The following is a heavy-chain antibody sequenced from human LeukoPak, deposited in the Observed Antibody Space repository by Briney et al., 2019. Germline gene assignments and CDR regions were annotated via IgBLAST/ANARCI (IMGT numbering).Heavy chain of an antibody. CDR2: INPGGDNT. J-gene: IGHJ5*02. D-gene: IGHD2-15*01. CDR1: GYTLTNYD. Sequence: ASVKVSCKASGYTLTNYDIHWVRQAPGQELEWMGLINPGGDNTAYAQKFQGRVTMTRDTSTSTVDMELSSLTSDDTAMYYCARDISGGSHRWFDPWGQGTLVTVSS. CDR3: ARDISGGSHRWFDP. V-gene: IGHV1-46*01.